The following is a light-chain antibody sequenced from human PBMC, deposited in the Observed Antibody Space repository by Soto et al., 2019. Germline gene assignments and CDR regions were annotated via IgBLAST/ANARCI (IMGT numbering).Light chain of an antibody. CDR1: QSISKY. CDR2: AAS. CDR3: QQSYSAPPLT. J-gene: IGKJ4*01. Sequence: IQMTQSPSSLSASVGDRVTITCRASQSISKYLNWYQQKPGKAPKLLIYAASSLHSGVPSRFSGSGSGTDFTHTISSLQPEDFATYYCQQSYSAPPLTFGGGTNVEFK. V-gene: IGKV1-39*01.